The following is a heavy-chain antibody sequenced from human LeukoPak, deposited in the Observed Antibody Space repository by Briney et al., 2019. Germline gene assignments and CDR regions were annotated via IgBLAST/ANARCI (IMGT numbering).Heavy chain of an antibody. CDR3: ARVSGRYGSGSRHIDY. V-gene: IGHV1-8*01. J-gene: IGHJ4*02. D-gene: IGHD3-10*01. Sequence: ASVKVSCKASGYTFTSYDINWVRQATGQGLEWMGWMNPNSGNTGYAQKFQGRVTMTRNTSISTAYMELSSLRSEDTAVYYCARVSGRYGSGSRHIDYWGQGTLVTVSS. CDR2: MNPNSGNT. CDR1: GYTFTSYD.